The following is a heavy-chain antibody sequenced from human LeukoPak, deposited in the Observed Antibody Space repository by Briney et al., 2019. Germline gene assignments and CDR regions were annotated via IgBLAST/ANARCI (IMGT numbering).Heavy chain of an antibody. CDR2: IRYDGSNK. CDR1: GFTFSSYG. CDR3: ARGAWTAYYFDY. D-gene: IGHD3/OR15-3a*01. J-gene: IGHJ4*02. V-gene: IGHV3-30*02. Sequence: GGSLRLSCAASGFTFSSYGMHWVRQAPGKGLEWVAFIRYDGSNKYYADSVKGRFTISRDNSKNTLYLQMNSLRAEDTAVYYCARGAWTAYYFDYWGQGTLVTVSS.